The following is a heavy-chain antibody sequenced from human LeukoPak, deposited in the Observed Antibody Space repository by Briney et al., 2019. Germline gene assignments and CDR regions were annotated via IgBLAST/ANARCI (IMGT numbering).Heavy chain of an antibody. J-gene: IGHJ4*02. Sequence: GASVKVSCKTSGYTFSSYGISWLRQTTGHVLEWMAWLNPKDGKAGYDPKFQGRLTITRDSTINTAYMELSSLTSEDTAVYYCTRGNLYTGSGTYWGFWGQGTQVTVSS. V-gene: IGHV1-8*01. D-gene: IGHD3-10*01. CDR2: LNPKDGKA. CDR1: GYTFSSYG. CDR3: TRGNLYTGSGTYWGF.